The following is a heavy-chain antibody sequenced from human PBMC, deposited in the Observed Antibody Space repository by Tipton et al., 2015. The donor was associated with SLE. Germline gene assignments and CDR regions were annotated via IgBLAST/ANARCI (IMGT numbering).Heavy chain of an antibody. CDR2: INHSGST. D-gene: IGHD6-13*01. Sequence: TLSLTCAVHGGSFSDYFLNWIRQPPGKGLEWIGEINHSGSTNYSPSFQGQVTISADKSISTAYLQWSSLKASDTAMYYCARPQQLEGDDAFDIWGQGTMVTVSS. J-gene: IGHJ3*02. CDR3: ARPQQLEGDDAFDI. V-gene: IGHV4-34*01. CDR1: GGSFSDYF.